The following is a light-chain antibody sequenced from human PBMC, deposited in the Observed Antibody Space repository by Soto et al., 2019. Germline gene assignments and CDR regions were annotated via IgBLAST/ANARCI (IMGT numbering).Light chain of an antibody. CDR2: DAS. V-gene: IGKV3-11*01. CDR3: HQRSNWPLT. Sequence: EIVLTQSPVTLSLSPGERATLSCRASQSVFSSLAWYQQKPGQAPRLLSYDASTRATAIPARFRGSRSGTDFTLTISSLEPEDFAVYYCHQRSNWPLTFGGGTKVEIK. J-gene: IGKJ4*01. CDR1: QSVFSS.